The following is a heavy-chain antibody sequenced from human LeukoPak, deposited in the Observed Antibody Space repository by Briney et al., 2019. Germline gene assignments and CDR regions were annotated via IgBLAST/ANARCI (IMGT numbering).Heavy chain of an antibody. CDR1: GGSISSYY. CDR3: ARDLPFDY. Sequence: SEALSLTCTVSGGSISSYYWSWIRQPPGKGLEWIGYIYYSGSTNYNPSLKSRVTISVDTSKNQFSLKLSSVTAADTAVYYCARDLPFDYWGQGTLVTVSS. J-gene: IGHJ4*02. CDR2: IYYSGST. V-gene: IGHV4-59*01.